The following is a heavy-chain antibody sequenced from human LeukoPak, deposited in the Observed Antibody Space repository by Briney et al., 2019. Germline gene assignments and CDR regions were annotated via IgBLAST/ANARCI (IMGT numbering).Heavy chain of an antibody. CDR3: ALSIAALGDWFDP. CDR2: IYTSGST. D-gene: IGHD6-6*01. Sequence: SETLSLTCTVSGGSISSGSYYWSWIRQPAGKGLEWIGRIYTSGSTSYNPSHKSRVTISVDTSKNQFSLKLSSVTAADTAVYYCALSIAALGDWFDPWGQGTLVTVSS. J-gene: IGHJ5*02. CDR1: GGSISSGSYY. V-gene: IGHV4-61*02.